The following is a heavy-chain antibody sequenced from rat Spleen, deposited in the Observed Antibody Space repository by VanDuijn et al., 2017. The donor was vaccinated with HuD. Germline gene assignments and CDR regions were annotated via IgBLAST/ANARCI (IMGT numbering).Heavy chain of an antibody. D-gene: IGHD4-1*01. Sequence: EVHLVESGGGLVQPGRSLKLSCAASGFTFHSYWMAWIRRAPTKGLEWVATISWDGSSTYYRDSVKGRFSVSRDNVKSTLYVQMDSLRSEDTATYYCARRGYNNYFFDYWGRGVMVTVSA. J-gene: IGHJ2*01. CDR1: GFTFHSYW. V-gene: IGHV5-29*01. CDR2: ISWDGSST. CDR3: ARRGYNNYFFDY.